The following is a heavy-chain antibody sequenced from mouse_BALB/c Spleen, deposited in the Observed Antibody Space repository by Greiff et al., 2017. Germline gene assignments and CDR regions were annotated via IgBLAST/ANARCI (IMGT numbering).Heavy chain of an antibody. CDR1: GYTFTSYT. Sequence: QVQLQQSAAELARPGASVKMSCKASGYTFTSYTMHWVKQRPGQGLEWIGYINPSSGYTEYNQKFKDKTTLTADKSSSTAYMQLSSLTSEDSAVYYCARGDIRYYFDYWGQGTTLTVSS. D-gene: IGHD1-1*01. CDR3: ARGDIRYYFDY. J-gene: IGHJ2*01. V-gene: IGHV1-4*02. CDR2: INPSSGYT.